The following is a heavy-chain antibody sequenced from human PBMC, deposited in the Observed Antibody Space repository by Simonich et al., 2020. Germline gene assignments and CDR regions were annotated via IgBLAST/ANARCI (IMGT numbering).Heavy chain of an antibody. J-gene: IGHJ4*02. V-gene: IGHV3-30*07. CDR1: GFTFSSYA. CDR2: ISYDGSNK. CDR3: ARANFDY. Sequence: QVQLVESGGGVVQPGRSLRLSCAASGFTFSSYAMHWVRQAQGKGLEWVAVISYDGSNKYYADSVKGRFTISRDNSKNTLYLQMNSLRAEDTAVYYCARANFDYWGQGTLVTVSS.